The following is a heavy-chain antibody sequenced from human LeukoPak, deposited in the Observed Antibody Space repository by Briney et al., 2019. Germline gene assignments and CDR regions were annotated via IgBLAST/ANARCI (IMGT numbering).Heavy chain of an antibody. CDR1: GFTFSSYS. CDR3: ARERAQPYRRKGLKGDAFDI. V-gene: IGHV3-21*01. D-gene: IGHD4-11*01. Sequence: PGGSLRLSCAASGFTFSSYSMNWVRQAPGKGLEWVSSISSSSSYIYYADSVKGRFTISRDNAKNSLYLQMNSLRAEDTAVYYCARERAQPYRRKGLKGDAFDIWGQGTMVTVSS. CDR2: ISSSSSYI. J-gene: IGHJ3*02.